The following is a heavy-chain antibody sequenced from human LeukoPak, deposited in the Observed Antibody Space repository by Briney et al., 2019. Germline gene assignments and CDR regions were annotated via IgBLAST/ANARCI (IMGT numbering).Heavy chain of an antibody. J-gene: IGHJ5*02. V-gene: IGHV4-61*02. CDR3: ARRLRMGGWFDP. CDR1: GDSISSGDYY. CDR2: ISTSGST. D-gene: IGHD5-12*01. Sequence: PSETLSPTCTVSGDSISSGDYYWSWIRQPAGKGLEWIGRISTSGSTNYNPSLNSRVTMSVHTSKNHFSLKLSSVTAADTAVYYCARRLRMGGWFDPWGQGTLVTVSS.